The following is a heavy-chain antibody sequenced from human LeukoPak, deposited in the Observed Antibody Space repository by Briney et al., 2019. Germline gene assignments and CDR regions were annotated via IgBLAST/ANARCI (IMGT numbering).Heavy chain of an antibody. CDR1: GGSFSGYY. CDR2: INHSGST. D-gene: IGHD6-19*01. Sequence: SETLSLTCAVYGGSFSGYYWSWIRQPPGKGLEWIGEINHSGSTNYNPSLKSRVTISEDTSKNQFPLKLNSVTAADTAVYYCVTGQWLVPVSYWGQGTVVTVSS. CDR3: VTGQWLVPVSY. V-gene: IGHV4-34*01. J-gene: IGHJ4*02.